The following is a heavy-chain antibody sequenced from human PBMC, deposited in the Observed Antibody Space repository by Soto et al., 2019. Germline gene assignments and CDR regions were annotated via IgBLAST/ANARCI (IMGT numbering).Heavy chain of an antibody. Sequence: QVQLVQSGAEVKKPGASVKVSCKASGYTFTSYAMHWVRQAPGQRLEWMGWINAGNGNTKYSQKFQGRVTITRDTSASTAYMELSSLRSEDTAAYYCARDLYCSGGSCYSDWGQGTLVTVSS. V-gene: IGHV1-3*01. CDR3: ARDLYCSGGSCYSD. CDR2: INAGNGNT. CDR1: GYTFTSYA. J-gene: IGHJ4*02. D-gene: IGHD2-15*01.